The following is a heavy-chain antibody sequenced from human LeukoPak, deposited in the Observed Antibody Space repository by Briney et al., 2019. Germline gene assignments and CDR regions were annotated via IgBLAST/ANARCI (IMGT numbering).Heavy chain of an antibody. CDR2: IDPSGGST. Sequence: GGSLRLSCAASGFTFSSYAMSWVRQAPGKGLEWVSAIDPSGGSTYYADPVKGRFTISRDNSKNTLYLQMDSLRAEDTAAYYCAKDTDFWSGYHTALDYWGQGTLVTVSS. J-gene: IGHJ4*02. D-gene: IGHD3-3*01. CDR1: GFTFSSYA. V-gene: IGHV3-23*01. CDR3: AKDTDFWSGYHTALDY.